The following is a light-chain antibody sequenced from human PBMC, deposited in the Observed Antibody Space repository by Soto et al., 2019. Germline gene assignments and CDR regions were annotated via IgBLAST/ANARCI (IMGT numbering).Light chain of an antibody. V-gene: IGLV4-69*01. J-gene: IGLJ3*02. CDR1: SGHSSFA. CDR2: LNGDGSH. Sequence: QPVLTQSPSASASLGASVKLTCTLTSGHSSFAIAWHQQQPEKGPRYLMNLNGDGSHSKGDGIPDRFSGSSSGAERYLTSSSLQSEDEADYYCQTWGTGIQVFGGGTKLTVL. CDR3: QTWGTGIQV.